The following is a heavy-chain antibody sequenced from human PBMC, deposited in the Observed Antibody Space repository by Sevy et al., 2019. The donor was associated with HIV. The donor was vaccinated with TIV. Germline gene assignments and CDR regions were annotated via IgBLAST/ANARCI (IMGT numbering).Heavy chain of an antibody. CDR1: GYTFTGYY. CDR3: ARGPDRAYDFYY. Sequence: ASVKVSCKASGYTFTGYYMHWVRQAPGQGLEWMGRNNANSGGTNYAQKFQGRVTMTRDTSISTAYMELSRLRSDDTAVYYCARGPDRAYDFYYWGQGTLVTVSS. D-gene: IGHD5-12*01. V-gene: IGHV1-2*06. J-gene: IGHJ4*02. CDR2: NNANSGGT.